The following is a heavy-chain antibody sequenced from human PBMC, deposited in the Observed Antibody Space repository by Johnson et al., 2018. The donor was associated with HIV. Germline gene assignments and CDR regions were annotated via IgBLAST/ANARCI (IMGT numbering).Heavy chain of an antibody. V-gene: IGHV3-9*01. Sequence: DVQVVESGGGLVQPGRSLRLSCAASGFTFDDYAMHWVRQAPGKGLEWVSGISGSGGSTYYADSVKGRFTISRDNAKNSLYLQMNSLRAEETAVYYCARDRYSSSPDAFDIWGQGTMVTVSS. J-gene: IGHJ3*02. D-gene: IGHD6-13*01. CDR2: ISGSGGST. CDR1: GFTFDDYA. CDR3: ARDRYSSSPDAFDI.